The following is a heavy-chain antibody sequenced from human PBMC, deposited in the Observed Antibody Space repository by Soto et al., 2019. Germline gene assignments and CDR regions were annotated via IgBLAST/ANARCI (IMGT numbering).Heavy chain of an antibody. CDR1: GGSISSYY. CDR2: IYYSGST. CDR3: ARRYGSCFDY. V-gene: IGHV4-59*08. Sequence: QVQLQESGPGLVKPSETLSLTCTVSGGSISSYYWSWIRQPPGKGLEWIGYIYYSGSTNYNPSLKSRVTNSVDTAKTQFSLTLSSVTAADTAVYYCARRYGSCFDYWGQGTLVTVSS. J-gene: IGHJ4*02. D-gene: IGHD5-18*01.